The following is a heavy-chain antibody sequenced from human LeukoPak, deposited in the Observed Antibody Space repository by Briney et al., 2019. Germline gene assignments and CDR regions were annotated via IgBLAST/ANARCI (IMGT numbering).Heavy chain of an antibody. CDR1: GESFSGYS. Sequence: SETLSLTCAVYGESFSGYSWSWIRQPPGKGLEWIGEINHSGSANYNPSLKSRVTISVDTSKNQFSLKLKSVTAADTAVYYCARGHEYWGQGTLVAVSS. V-gene: IGHV4-34*01. CDR3: ARGHEY. CDR2: INHSGSA. J-gene: IGHJ4*02.